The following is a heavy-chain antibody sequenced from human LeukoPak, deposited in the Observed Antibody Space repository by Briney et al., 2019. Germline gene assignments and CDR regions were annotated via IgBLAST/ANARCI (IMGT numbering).Heavy chain of an antibody. D-gene: IGHD3-22*01. Sequence: GSLRLSCAASGFTFSSYAMSWVRQAPGKGLEWVSAISGSGGSTYYADSVKGRFTISRDNAKNSLYLQMNSLRAEDTAVYYCARDLFYYYDSSPFDYWGQGTLVTVSS. CDR1: GFTFSSYA. J-gene: IGHJ4*02. CDR3: ARDLFYYYDSSPFDY. CDR2: ISGSGGST. V-gene: IGHV3-23*01.